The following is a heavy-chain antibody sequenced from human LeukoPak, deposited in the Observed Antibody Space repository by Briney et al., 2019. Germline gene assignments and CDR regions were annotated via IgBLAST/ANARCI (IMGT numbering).Heavy chain of an antibody. D-gene: IGHD3-10*01. V-gene: IGHV3-30*03. CDR2: IAYDGSNE. CDR3: ARANSLMFRGVITYFDS. J-gene: IGHJ4*02. Sequence: PGGSLRLSCAASGFTFSNYGMHWVRQAPGKGLEWVAVIAYDGSNEYYAEFVKGRFTISRDNSKNTLHLQMYSLRAEDTAVYFCARANSLMFRGVITYFDSWGQGTLVTVSS. CDR1: GFTFSNYG.